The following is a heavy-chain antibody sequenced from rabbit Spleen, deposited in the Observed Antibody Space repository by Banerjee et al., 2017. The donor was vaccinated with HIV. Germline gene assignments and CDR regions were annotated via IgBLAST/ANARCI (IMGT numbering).Heavy chain of an antibody. Sequence: QEQLVESGGGLVKPGASLTLTCTASGLSFSGSYWICRVRQAPGKGLEYIGFINTGSSGSTYYASWAKGRFPISKTSSTTVTLQLNSLTAADTATYFCARSNAGGSSYYPLWGQGTLVTVS. CDR2: INTGSSGST. D-gene: IGHD8-1*01. CDR3: ARSNAGGSSYYPL. J-gene: IGHJ4*01. V-gene: IGHV1S45*01. CDR1: GLSFSGSYW.